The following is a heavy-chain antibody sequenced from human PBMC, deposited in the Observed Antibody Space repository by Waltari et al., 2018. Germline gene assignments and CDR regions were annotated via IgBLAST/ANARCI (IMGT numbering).Heavy chain of an antibody. CDR1: GFTFSRFD. V-gene: IGHV3-23*01. Sequence: EVQLLESGGGLVQPGGSVRPPCAASGFTFSRFDMSWVRQAPGKGLEWVSVIGSSGRNTYYADSVKGRFTISRDDSKNTLYLQMNSLRAEDTAVYYCAKGPAARTNWFDPWGQGTLVTVSS. CDR3: AKGPAARTNWFDP. J-gene: IGHJ5*02. CDR2: IGSSGRNT. D-gene: IGHD2-2*01.